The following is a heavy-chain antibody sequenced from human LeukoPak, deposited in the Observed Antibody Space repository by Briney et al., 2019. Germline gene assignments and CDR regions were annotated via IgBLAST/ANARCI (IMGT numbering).Heavy chain of an antibody. Sequence: SVKVSCKASGGTFSSYAISWVRQAPGQGLEWMGRIIPIFGTANYAQKFQGRVTITTDESTSTAYMELSSLRSEDTAVYYCASGMYSTSSYYYDSSGDQGLYYFDYWGQGTLVTVSS. CDR2: IIPIFGTA. V-gene: IGHV1-69*05. J-gene: IGHJ4*02. CDR3: ASGMYSTSSYYYDSSGDQGLYYFDY. CDR1: GGTFSSYA. D-gene: IGHD3-22*01.